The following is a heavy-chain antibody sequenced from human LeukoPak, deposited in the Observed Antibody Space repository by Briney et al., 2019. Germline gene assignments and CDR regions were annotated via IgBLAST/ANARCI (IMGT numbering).Heavy chain of an antibody. V-gene: IGHV3-23*01. J-gene: IGHJ5*02. CDR2: ISGSGGST. CDR1: GFTFSSYA. Sequence: GGSLRLSCAASGFTFSSYAMSWVRQAPGEGLEWVSAISGSGGSTYYADSVKGRFTISRDNSENTLYLQMNSLRAEDTAVYYCAKADYDILTGPFDPWGQGTLVTVSS. D-gene: IGHD3-9*01. CDR3: AKADYDILTGPFDP.